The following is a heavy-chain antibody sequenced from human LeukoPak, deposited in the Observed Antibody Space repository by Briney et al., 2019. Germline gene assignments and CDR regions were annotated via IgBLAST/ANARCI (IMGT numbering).Heavy chain of an antibody. V-gene: IGHV4-4*09. CDR2: IYTSGST. D-gene: IGHD6-6*01. Sequence: SETLSLTCTVSGGSISSYYWSWIRQPPGKGLEWIGYIYTSGSTNYNPSLKSRVTISVDTSKNQFSLKLSSVTAAGTAVYYCARQYSSSINWFDPWGQGTLVTVSS. CDR1: GGSISSYY. CDR3: ARQYSSSINWFDP. J-gene: IGHJ5*02.